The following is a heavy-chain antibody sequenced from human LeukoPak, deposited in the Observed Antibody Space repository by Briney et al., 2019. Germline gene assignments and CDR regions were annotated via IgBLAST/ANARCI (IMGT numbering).Heavy chain of an antibody. D-gene: IGHD3-10*01. CDR2: IWYDGSKK. CDR3: AKDRGKWTFDI. Sequence: GGSLRLSCVASGFTFSNYGMHWGRQAPGKGLEWVAVIWYDGSKKYYGDSVKGRFSISKDNSKNTMYLKMDSLRAEDTAVYYCAKDRGKWTFDIWGQGTMVTVSS. V-gene: IGHV3-33*06. CDR1: GFTFSNYG. J-gene: IGHJ3*02.